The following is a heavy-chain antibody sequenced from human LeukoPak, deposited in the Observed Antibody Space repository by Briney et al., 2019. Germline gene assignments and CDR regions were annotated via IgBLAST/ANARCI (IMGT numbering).Heavy chain of an antibody. CDR3: ARDNSVRDEAWWFNP. Sequence: KPSETLSLTCTVSGGSISSYYWGWIRQPPGKGLEWIGSIYYSGSIYYNPSLKSRVTISVDTSKNQFSLKLSSVTAADTAVYYCARDNSVRDEAWWFNPWGQGTLVTVSS. V-gene: IGHV4-39*02. CDR1: GGSISSYY. D-gene: IGHD5-24*01. J-gene: IGHJ5*02. CDR2: IYYSGSI.